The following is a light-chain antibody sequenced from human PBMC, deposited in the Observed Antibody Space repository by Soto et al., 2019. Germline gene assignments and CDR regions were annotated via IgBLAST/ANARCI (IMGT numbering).Light chain of an antibody. CDR1: ENVSNNY. Sequence: EVVLTQSPGTLSLSPGERATLSCRASENVSNNYLAWYQQKPGQAPRLLSFGSSDRAAGIPDRFSGSGSGTDFTLTISRLEPEDFAVYYCQQYGSSPPYTFGQGTKLEIK. CDR3: QQYGSSPPYT. J-gene: IGKJ2*01. CDR2: GSS. V-gene: IGKV3-20*01.